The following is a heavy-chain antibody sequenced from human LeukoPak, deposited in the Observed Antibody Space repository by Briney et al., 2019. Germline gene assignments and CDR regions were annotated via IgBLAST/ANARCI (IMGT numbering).Heavy chain of an antibody. D-gene: IGHD6-19*01. J-gene: IGHJ4*02. V-gene: IGHV3-30*02. CDR1: GFTFSSYG. CDR3: AGSIAVVGPRSFDH. Sequence: GGSLRLSCAASGFTFSSYGVHWVRQAPGKGLEWVTFILYDGGNKYHADSVKGRFTISRDNSKNTLYLQMNSLRAEDTAVYYCAGSIAVVGPRSFDHWGQGTLVTVSS. CDR2: ILYDGGNK.